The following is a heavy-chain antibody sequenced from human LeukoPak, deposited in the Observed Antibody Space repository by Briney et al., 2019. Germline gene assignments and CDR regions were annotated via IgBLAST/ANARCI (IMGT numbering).Heavy chain of an antibody. CDR3: ARDLPISVATISFNYYYYGMDV. D-gene: IGHD5-12*01. Sequence: ASVKVSCKASGGTFSSYAISWVRQAPGQGLEWMGRIIPILGIANYAQKFQGRVTITADKSTSTAYMELSSLRSDDTAVYYCARDLPISVATISFNYYYYGMDVWGQGTTVTVSS. CDR2: IIPILGIA. CDR1: GGTFSSYA. J-gene: IGHJ6*02. V-gene: IGHV1-69*04.